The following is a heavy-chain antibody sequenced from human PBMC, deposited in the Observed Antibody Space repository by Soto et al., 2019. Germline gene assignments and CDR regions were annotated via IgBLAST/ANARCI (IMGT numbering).Heavy chain of an antibody. J-gene: IGHJ5*01. Sequence: QVQLVRSGAEVRKPGSSVKVSCKGSGGTFNNYPISWVRQAPGRGPEWMGGIIPILGTANYAQMFQDKLTISADASTNTAYMELTNLRSEDTAMYYCAKVFCSRGSCSLDSWGHGTLVAVSS. CDR3: AKVFCSRGSCSLDS. CDR2: IIPILGTA. D-gene: IGHD2-15*01. V-gene: IGHV1-69*01. CDR1: GGTFNNYP.